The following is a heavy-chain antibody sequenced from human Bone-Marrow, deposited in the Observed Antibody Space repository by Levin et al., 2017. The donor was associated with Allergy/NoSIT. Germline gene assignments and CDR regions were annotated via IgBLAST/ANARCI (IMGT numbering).Heavy chain of an antibody. J-gene: IGHJ6*02. V-gene: IGHV3-7*01. CDR2: IKQDGSEK. Sequence: GGSLRLSCAASGFTFSSYWMSWVRQAPGKGLEWVANIKQDGSEKYYVDSVKGRFTISRDNAKNSLYLQMNSLRAEDTAVYYCARVTVAGDRDVNYYYGMDVWGQGTTVTVSS. CDR3: ARVTVAGDRDVNYYYGMDV. D-gene: IGHD6-19*01. CDR1: GFTFSSYW.